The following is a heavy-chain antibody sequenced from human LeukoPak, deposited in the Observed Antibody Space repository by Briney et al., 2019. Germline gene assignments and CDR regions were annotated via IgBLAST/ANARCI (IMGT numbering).Heavy chain of an antibody. CDR3: AKGSSYYYYYGMDV. J-gene: IGHJ6*02. CDR2: LSGSGVNT. CDR1: GFTFSNYA. V-gene: IGHV3-23*01. Sequence: GGSLRLSCVVSGFTFSNYAMNWVRQAPGKGLEWVSALSGSGVNTYYEDSVKGRFTTSRDNSKNTLYLQMNSLRVEDTAVYYCAKGSSYYYYYGMDVWGQGTTVTVSS.